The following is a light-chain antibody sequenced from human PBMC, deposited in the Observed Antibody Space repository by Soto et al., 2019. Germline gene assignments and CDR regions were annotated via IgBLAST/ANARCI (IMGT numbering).Light chain of an antibody. Sequence: EIVLTQSPATLSLSPGERATLSCRASQTVSNYLAWYQQKPGQAPRLLIYDASIRATGIPARFSGSGSGTDFTLTISSLEPEDFAVYYCQQRSNWPPITFGQGTRLAIK. J-gene: IGKJ5*01. V-gene: IGKV3-11*01. CDR3: QQRSNWPPIT. CDR1: QTVSNY. CDR2: DAS.